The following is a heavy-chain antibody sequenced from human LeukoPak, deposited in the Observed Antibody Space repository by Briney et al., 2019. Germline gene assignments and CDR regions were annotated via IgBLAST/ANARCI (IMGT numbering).Heavy chain of an antibody. J-gene: IGHJ3*02. CDR1: GYTFTSYG. Sequence: GASVKVSCKASGYTFTSYGISWVRQAPGQGLEWMGWIRAYNGNTNYAQKLQGRVTMTTDTSTSTAYMELRSLRSDDTAVYYCARATTMVRGVIIPDHAFDIWGQGTMVTVSS. V-gene: IGHV1-18*01. CDR3: ARATTMVRGVIIPDHAFDI. D-gene: IGHD3-10*01. CDR2: IRAYNGNT.